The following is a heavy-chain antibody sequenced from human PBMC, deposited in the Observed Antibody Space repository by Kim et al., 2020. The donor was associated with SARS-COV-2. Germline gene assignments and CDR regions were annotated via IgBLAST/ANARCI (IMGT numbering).Heavy chain of an antibody. CDR2: IYFGGST. Sequence: SETLSLTCTVSGGSISSSGYNWDWIRQPPGKGLEWIGTIYFGGSTYCNPSLKSRVTISVDTSKNQFSLKLSSVIAADTAVYYCARSIAYGDYVDYWGQGTLVTVSS. CDR3: ARSIAYGDYVDY. V-gene: IGHV4-39*01. D-gene: IGHD4-17*01. J-gene: IGHJ4*02. CDR1: GGSISSSGYN.